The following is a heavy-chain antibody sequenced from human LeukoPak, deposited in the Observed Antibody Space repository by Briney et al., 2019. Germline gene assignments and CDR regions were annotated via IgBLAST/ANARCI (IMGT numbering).Heavy chain of an antibody. CDR2: IYYSGST. CDR1: GGSISSYY. V-gene: IGHV4-59*01. D-gene: IGHD3-3*01. CDR3: ARDSDFWSGHYYMDV. Sequence: SETLSLTCTVSGGSISSYYWSWIRQPPGKGLEWIGYIYYSGSTNYNPSLKSRVTISVGTSKNQFSLKLSSVTAADTAVYYCARDSDFWSGHYYMDVWGKGTTVTVSS. J-gene: IGHJ6*03.